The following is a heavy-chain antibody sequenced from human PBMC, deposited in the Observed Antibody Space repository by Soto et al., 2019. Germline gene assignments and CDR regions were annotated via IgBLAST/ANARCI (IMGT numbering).Heavy chain of an antibody. J-gene: IGHJ4*02. CDR2: ISGSGGST. D-gene: IGHD6-6*01. Sequence: EVQLLESGGGLVQPGGSLRLSCAASGFTFSSYAMSWVRQAPGKGLEWVSAISGSGGSTYYADSVKGRFTISRDNSKNTLYLQMNSLRAEYTAVYYCANTGSSSRCCDYWGQGTLVTVSS. CDR1: GFTFSSYA. V-gene: IGHV3-23*01. CDR3: ANTGSSSRCCDY.